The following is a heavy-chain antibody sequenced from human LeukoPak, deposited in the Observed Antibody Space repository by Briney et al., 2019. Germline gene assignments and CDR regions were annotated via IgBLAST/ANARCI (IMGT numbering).Heavy chain of an antibody. CDR3: AKDRSSSWYWGDDY. V-gene: IGHV3-23*01. J-gene: IGHJ4*02. CDR1: GFTFNNYA. CDR2: ISGGGGST. D-gene: IGHD6-13*01. Sequence: GGSLRLSCAASGFTFNNYAMSWVRQAPGKWLEWVSAISGGGGSTYYADSVKGRFTISRDNSKNTLYLQMNSLRAEDTAVYYCAKDRSSSWYWGDDYWGQGTLVTVSS.